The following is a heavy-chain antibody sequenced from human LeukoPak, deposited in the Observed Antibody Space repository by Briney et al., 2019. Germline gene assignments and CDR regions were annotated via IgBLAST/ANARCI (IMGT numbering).Heavy chain of an antibody. V-gene: IGHV1-2*02. J-gene: IGHJ4*02. CDR2: INPNSGGT. CDR1: GYTFTGYY. D-gene: IGHD6-19*01. Sequence: ASVKVSCKASGYTFTGYYMHWVRQAPGQGLEWMGWINPNSGGTNYAQTLQGRVTMTTDTSTSTAYMELRSLRSDDTAVYYCARAPKYSSGWYFNYWGQGTQVGVSS. CDR3: ARAPKYSSGWYFNY.